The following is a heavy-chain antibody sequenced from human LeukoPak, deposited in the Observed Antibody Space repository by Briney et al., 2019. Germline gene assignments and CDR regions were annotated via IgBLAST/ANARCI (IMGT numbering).Heavy chain of an antibody. J-gene: IGHJ5*02. CDR3: ARHSTGFSLFP. D-gene: IGHD1-14*01. CDR2: INHSGST. CDR1: GGSFSGYY. Sequence: SETLSLTCAVYGGSFSGYYWSWIRQPPGKGLEWIGEINHSGSTNYNPSLKSRVTISVDTSKNQFSLKLSSVTAADTAVYYCARHSTGFSLFPWGRGTLVTVSS. V-gene: IGHV4-34*01.